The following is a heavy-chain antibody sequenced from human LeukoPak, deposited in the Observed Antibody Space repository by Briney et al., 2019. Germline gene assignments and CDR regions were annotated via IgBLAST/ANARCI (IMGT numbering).Heavy chain of an antibody. CDR2: IIPIFGTA. J-gene: IGHJ4*02. V-gene: IGHV1-69*01. Sequence: SVKVSCKASGGTFSSYAISWVRQAPGQGLEWMGGIIPIFGTANYAQKFQGRVTITADESTSTAYMELSSLGSEDTAVYYCARTPPLGYCSGGSCHGGIDYWGQGTLVTVSS. CDR1: GGTFSSYA. D-gene: IGHD2-15*01. CDR3: ARTPPLGYCSGGSCHGGIDY.